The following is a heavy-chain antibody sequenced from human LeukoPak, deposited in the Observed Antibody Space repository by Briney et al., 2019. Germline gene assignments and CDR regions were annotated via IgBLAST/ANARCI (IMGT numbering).Heavy chain of an antibody. D-gene: IGHD3-9*01. CDR2: IKPDGSEK. J-gene: IGHJ4*02. V-gene: IGHV3-7*01. CDR3: ARDSYDILTGYYLAPFDY. CDR1: GFTFSTYW. Sequence: GGSLRLSCAASGFTFSTYWMGWVRQAPGKGLEWVAKIKPDGSEKDHVDSVKGRFTISRDNAKNSLYLQMNSLRAEDTAVYYCARDSYDILTGYYLAPFDYWGQGTLVTVSS.